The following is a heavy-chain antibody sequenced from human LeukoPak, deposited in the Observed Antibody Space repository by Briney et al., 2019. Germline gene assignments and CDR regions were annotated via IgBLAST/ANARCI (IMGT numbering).Heavy chain of an antibody. CDR1: GYNFTPYW. V-gene: IGHV5-51*01. D-gene: IGHD3-10*01. CDR3: ARHPRGSGSYLYYFDY. CDR2: TFPGDSYS. Sequence: GESLKISCKGSGYNFTPYWIVWVRQMPGKGLEWMGMTFPGDSYSIYSPSFQGQVTISADKSISTAYLQWSSLKASDTAMYYCARHPRGSGSYLYYFDYWGQGTLVTASS. J-gene: IGHJ4*02.